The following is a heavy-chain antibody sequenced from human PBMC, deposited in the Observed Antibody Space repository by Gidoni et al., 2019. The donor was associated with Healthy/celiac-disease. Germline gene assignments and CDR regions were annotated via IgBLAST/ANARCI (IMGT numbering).Heavy chain of an antibody. CDR1: GGSISSYY. D-gene: IGHD3-10*01. Sequence: QVQLQESGPGLVKPSETLSLTCTVSGGSISSYYWSWIRQPPGKGLEWIGYIYYSGSTNYNPSLKSRVTISVDTSKNQFSLKLSSVTAADTAVYYCARWAGSGSYYNWGQGTLVTVSS. CDR2: IYYSGST. J-gene: IGHJ4*02. V-gene: IGHV4-59*01. CDR3: ARWAGSGSYYN.